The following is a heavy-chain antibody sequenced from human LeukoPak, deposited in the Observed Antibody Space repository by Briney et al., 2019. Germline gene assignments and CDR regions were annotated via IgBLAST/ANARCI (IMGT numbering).Heavy chain of an antibody. CDR1: GGTFSSYA. Sequence: GASVKVSCKASGGTFSSYAISWVRQAPGQGLEWMGGIIPIFGTANYAQKFQGRVTITADESTSTAYMELSSLRSEDTAVYYCADSSGYRNDAFDIWGQGTMVTVSS. CDR3: ADSSGYRNDAFDI. D-gene: IGHD3-22*01. J-gene: IGHJ3*02. V-gene: IGHV1-69*13. CDR2: IIPIFGTA.